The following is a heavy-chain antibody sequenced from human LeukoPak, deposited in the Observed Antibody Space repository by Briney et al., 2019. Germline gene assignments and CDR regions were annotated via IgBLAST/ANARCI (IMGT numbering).Heavy chain of an antibody. V-gene: IGHV3-7*04. Sequence: GGSLRLSCAASGFTFSSYWMSWVRQAPGKGLEWVANIKQDGSEKYYVDSVKGRFTISRDNAKKSLYLQMNSLGADGTAVYYCARDGEPFDFWGQGTLVTVSP. CDR1: GFTFSSYW. CDR3: ARDGEPFDF. J-gene: IGHJ4*02. CDR2: IKQDGSEK. D-gene: IGHD1-26*01.